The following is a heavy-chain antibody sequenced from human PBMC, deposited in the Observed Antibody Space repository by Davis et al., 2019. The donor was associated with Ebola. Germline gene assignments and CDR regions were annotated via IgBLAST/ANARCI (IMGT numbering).Heavy chain of an antibody. CDR2: INAGNGNT. J-gene: IGHJ4*02. Sequence: AASVKVSCKASGYTFTSYAMHWVRQAPGQRLAWMGWINAGNGNTKYSQKFQGRVTITRDTSASTAYMELSSLRAEDTAVYYCAKEDRDSTRFGGVIVTHGASDYWGQGTLVTVSS. D-gene: IGHD3-16*02. CDR3: AKEDRDSTRFGGVIVTHGASDY. V-gene: IGHV1-3*01. CDR1: GYTFTSYA.